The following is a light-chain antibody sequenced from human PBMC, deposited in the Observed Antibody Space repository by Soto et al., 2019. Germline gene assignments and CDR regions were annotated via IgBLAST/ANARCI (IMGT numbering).Light chain of an antibody. CDR3: NSQTTSGIRV. J-gene: IGLJ1*01. Sequence: QSALTQPASVSGSPGQSITISCTGTSTDVGDSNHVSWYQHHPGKAPKLIIYEVSYRPSGVSNRFSGSKSAYTASLTISGLQAEDEAYYYCNSQTTSGIRVFGTGTKVTVL. CDR2: EVS. CDR1: STDVGDSNH. V-gene: IGLV2-14*01.